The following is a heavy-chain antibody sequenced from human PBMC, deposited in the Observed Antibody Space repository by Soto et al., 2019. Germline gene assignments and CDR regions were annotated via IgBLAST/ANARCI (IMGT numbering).Heavy chain of an antibody. CDR2: MNPNSGNT. V-gene: IGHV1-8*01. Sequence: GASVKVSCRASGYTFTSYDINWVRQATGQGLEWMGWMNPNSGNTGYAQKFQGRVTMTRNTSISTAYMELSSLRSEDTAVYYCAREGLGGGVLVDSSGYYDYWGQGTLVTVSS. CDR3: AREGLGGGVLVDSSGYYDY. D-gene: IGHD3-22*01. J-gene: IGHJ4*02. CDR1: GYTFTSYD.